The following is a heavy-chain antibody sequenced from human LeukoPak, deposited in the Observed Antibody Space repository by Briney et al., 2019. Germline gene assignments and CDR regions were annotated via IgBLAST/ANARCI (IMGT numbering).Heavy chain of an antibody. CDR2: IYYSGST. CDR1: GGSISSGDYY. Sequence: PSETLPLTCTVSGGSISSGDYYWSWIRQPPGKGLEWIGYIYYSGSTYYNPSLKSRVTISVDTSKNQFSLKLSSVTAADTAVYYCASYDILTGRVLDYWGQGTLVTVSS. D-gene: IGHD3-9*01. CDR3: ASYDILTGRVLDY. J-gene: IGHJ4*02. V-gene: IGHV4-30-4*01.